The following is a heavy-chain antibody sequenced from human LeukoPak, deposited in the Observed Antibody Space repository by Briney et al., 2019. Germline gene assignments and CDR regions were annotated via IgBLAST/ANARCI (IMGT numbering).Heavy chain of an antibody. CDR3: ARLERESYSLDY. CDR1: GFTFSSYS. CDR2: ISSSSSYI. J-gene: IGHJ4*02. D-gene: IGHD1-26*01. V-gene: IGHV3-21*01. Sequence: PGGSLRLSCAASGFTFSSYSMNWVRQAPGKGLEWVSSISSSSSYIYYADSVKGRFTISRDNAKNSLYLQMNSLRAEDTAVYYCARLERESYSLDYWGRGTLVTVSS.